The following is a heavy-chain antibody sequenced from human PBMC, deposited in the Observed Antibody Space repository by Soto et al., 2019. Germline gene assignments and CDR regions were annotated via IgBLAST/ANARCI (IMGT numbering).Heavy chain of an antibody. V-gene: IGHV3-30-3*01. Sequence: QVQLVESGGGVVQPGRSLRLSCAASGFTFSDSALHWVRQAPGKGLDWVAVVSYDGSNFYYADSVKGRFTISRDNSKNTLYLLMNSLTVEDTAMYYCARDTRYSSGWYDYWGQGTLVTVSS. CDR2: VSYDGSNF. D-gene: IGHD6-19*01. CDR3: ARDTRYSSGWYDY. CDR1: GFTFSDSA. J-gene: IGHJ4*02.